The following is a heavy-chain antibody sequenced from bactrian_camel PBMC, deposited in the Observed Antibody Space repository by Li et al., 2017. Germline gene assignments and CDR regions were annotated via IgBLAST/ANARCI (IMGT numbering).Heavy chain of an antibody. CDR2: IHSDGRT. D-gene: IGHD2*01. CDR1: GYTSNNAC. Sequence: HVQLVESGGGSVQAGGSLRLSCVASGYTSNNACMGWFRQAPEKGREGVAAIHSDGRTIYADSVKGRFTISKDNAKNTLYLQMNALKPEDTAMYYCAAGDLLCKGVHELAHWGQGTQVTVS. CDR3: AAGDLLCKGVHELAH. V-gene: IGHV3S1*01. J-gene: IGHJ4*01.